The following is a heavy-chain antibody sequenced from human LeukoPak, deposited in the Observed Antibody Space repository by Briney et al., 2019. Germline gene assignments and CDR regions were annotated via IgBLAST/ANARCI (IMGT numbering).Heavy chain of an antibody. V-gene: IGHV3-23*01. CDR2: ISGSGGST. CDR3: AKKGPSDYYFDY. J-gene: IGHJ4*02. Sequence: PGESLRLSCTASRITFGSYAMSWVRQAPGKGLEWVSAISGSGGSTYYADSVKGRFTISRDNSKNTLYLQMNSLRAEDTAVYYCAKKGPSDYYFDYWGQGTLVTVSS. CDR1: RITFGSYA.